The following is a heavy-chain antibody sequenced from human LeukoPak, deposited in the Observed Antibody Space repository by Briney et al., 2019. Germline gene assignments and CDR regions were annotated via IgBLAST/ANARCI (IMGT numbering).Heavy chain of an antibody. V-gene: IGHV6-1*01. CDR1: GDSVSRNSVA. D-gene: IGHD3-10*01. CDR2: TYYRSKWYK. CDR3: ARVEYFGSGSYRFDP. Sequence: SQTLSLTCAISGDSVSRNSVAWNWIRQSPSRGLEWLERTYYRSKWYKEYAASVRSRITISPDTSKNQFSLQLNSVTPEDTAVYYCARVEYFGSGSYRFDPWGQGTLVTVSS. J-gene: IGHJ5*02.